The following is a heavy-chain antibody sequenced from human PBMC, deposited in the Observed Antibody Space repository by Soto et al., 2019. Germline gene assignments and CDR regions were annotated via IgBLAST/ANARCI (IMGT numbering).Heavy chain of an antibody. D-gene: IGHD6-6*01. CDR2: IYYSGST. Sequence: PSGSLSLACTACGGSMSSYDLTGIRQPPGKGLEWIGYIYYSGSTNYNPSLKSRVTISVDTSKKQFSLNLSSVTAADTDVYYCARAPAARSQDWGQGTVVTVSS. J-gene: IGHJ4*02. CDR1: GGSMSSYD. CDR3: ARAPAARSQD. V-gene: IGHV4-59*01.